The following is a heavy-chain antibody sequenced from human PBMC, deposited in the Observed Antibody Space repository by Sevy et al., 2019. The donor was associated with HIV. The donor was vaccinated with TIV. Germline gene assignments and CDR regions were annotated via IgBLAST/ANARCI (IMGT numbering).Heavy chain of an antibody. V-gene: IGHV4-38-2*01. D-gene: IGHD6-13*01. CDR2: IYHSGST. Sequence: SETLSLTCAVSGYSISSGYYWGWIRQPPGKGLEWIGSIYHSGSTYYNPSLKSRVTISVDTSKNQFSLKLSSVTAADTAVYYCARCWDTAAGYYYYMDVWGKGTTVTVSS. CDR1: GYSISSGYY. J-gene: IGHJ6*03. CDR3: ARCWDTAAGYYYYMDV.